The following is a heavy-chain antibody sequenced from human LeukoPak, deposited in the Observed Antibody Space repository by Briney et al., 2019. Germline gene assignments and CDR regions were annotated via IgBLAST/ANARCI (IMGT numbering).Heavy chain of an antibody. D-gene: IGHD3-22*01. V-gene: IGHV3-21*01. Sequence: PGGSLRLSCAASGFTFNSYSMNWVRQAPGKGLEWVSSISSSSSYIYYADSVKGRFTISRDNAKNSLYLQMNSLRAEDTAVYYCARDTGDSSGYYAYWGQGTLVTVSS. CDR1: GFTFNSYS. J-gene: IGHJ4*02. CDR2: ISSSSSYI. CDR3: ARDTGDSSGYYAY.